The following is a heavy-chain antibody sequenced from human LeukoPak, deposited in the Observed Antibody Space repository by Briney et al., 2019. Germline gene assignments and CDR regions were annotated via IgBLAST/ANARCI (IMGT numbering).Heavy chain of an antibody. CDR2: ISSSSSYI. CDR1: GFTFSSYS. V-gene: IGHV3-21*01. D-gene: IGHD5-12*01. CDR3: ARDRGDGGYSPPTDY. Sequence: GGSLRLSCAASGFTFSSYSMNWVRQAPGKGLEWVSSISSSSSYIYYADSVKGRFTISRDNAKSSLYLQMNSLRAEDTAVYYCARDRGDGGYSPPTDYWGQGTLVTVSS. J-gene: IGHJ4*02.